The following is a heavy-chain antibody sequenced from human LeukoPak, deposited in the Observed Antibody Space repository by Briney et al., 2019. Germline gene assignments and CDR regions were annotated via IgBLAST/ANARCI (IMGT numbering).Heavy chain of an antibody. Sequence: SSVTYSRTAAGCTVTGYILHWVRQDHGQDLEWMGWINPNSGGTSYLQNFQGRVTMTRDTSISTAYMGLSRLRSDDTAVYYCARGRPGDYFGYWGQGTLVTVSS. CDR3: ARGRPGDYFGY. V-gene: IGHV1-2*02. CDR2: INPNSGGT. D-gene: IGHD6-25*01. J-gene: IGHJ4*02. CDR1: GCTVTGYI.